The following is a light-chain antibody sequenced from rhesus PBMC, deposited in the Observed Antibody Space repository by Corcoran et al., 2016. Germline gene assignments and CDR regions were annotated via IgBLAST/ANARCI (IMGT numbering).Light chain of an antibody. CDR2: AAS. Sequence: DIQMTQSPSALSASVGDRVTISCRASQNIYSNLAWYQQKPGKAPKLLSYAASSLQTGVPSRFRGSGSGTDCTLTISSLQPEDSAAYYGQHYYDNPLTFGGGTKVEIK. J-gene: IGKJ4*01. V-gene: IGKV1S12*01. CDR1: QNIYSN. CDR3: QHYYDNPLT.